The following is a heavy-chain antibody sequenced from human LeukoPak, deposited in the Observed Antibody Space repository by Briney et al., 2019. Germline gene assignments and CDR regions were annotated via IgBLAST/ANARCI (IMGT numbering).Heavy chain of an antibody. Sequence: ASVKVSCKASGGTFSSYAISWVRQAPGQGLEWMGRIIPILGIANYAQKFQGRVTITADKSTSTAYMELSSLRSEDTAVYYCARGYGSTYYYYGMDVWGQGTTVTVSS. CDR1: GGTFSSYA. CDR2: IIPILGIA. CDR3: ARGYGSTYYYYGMDV. J-gene: IGHJ6*02. D-gene: IGHD3-10*01. V-gene: IGHV1-69*04.